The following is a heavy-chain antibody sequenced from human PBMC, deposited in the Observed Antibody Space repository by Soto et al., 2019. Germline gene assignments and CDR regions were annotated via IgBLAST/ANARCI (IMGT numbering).Heavy chain of an antibody. Sequence: EVQLLESGGGLVQPGGSLRLSCAASGFTFSSYAMSWVRQAPGKGLEWVSAIRGSGGSTYYADSVKGRFTISRDNSKNTLYLQMNSLRAEDTAVYYCANSKLGYCSGGSCGAFDIWGQGTMVTVSS. CDR2: IRGSGGST. D-gene: IGHD2-15*01. CDR1: GFTFSSYA. J-gene: IGHJ3*02. CDR3: ANSKLGYCSGGSCGAFDI. V-gene: IGHV3-23*01.